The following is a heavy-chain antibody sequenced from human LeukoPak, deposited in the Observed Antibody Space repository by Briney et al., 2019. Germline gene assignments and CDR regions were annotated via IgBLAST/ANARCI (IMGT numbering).Heavy chain of an antibody. CDR2: ISSSGSTI. CDR1: GFTFSDYY. CDR3: AGGVCSSTSCYGPNYYYYMDV. V-gene: IGHV3-11*01. Sequence: PGGSLRLSCAASGFTFSDYYMSWIRQAPGKGLEWVSYISSSGSTIYYADSVKGRFTICRDNAKNSLYLQMNSLRAEDTAVYYCAGGVCSSTSCYGPNYYYYMDVWGKGTMVTISS. J-gene: IGHJ6*03. D-gene: IGHD2-2*01.